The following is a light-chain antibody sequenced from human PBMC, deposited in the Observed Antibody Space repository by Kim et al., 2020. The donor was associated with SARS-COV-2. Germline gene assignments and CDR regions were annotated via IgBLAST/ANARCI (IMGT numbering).Light chain of an antibody. CDR3: ATWDDSLDVWM. CDR2: TDD. Sequence: QSVLTQPPSASGTPGQRVTISGSGSNSNIGSNTVNWYQQFPGTAPQLLIDTDDRRPSGVSDRVSCSKSGTSASLAISALRSEDEADYYCATWDDSLDVWMFGGGTQLTVL. CDR1: NSNIGSNT. J-gene: IGLJ3*02. V-gene: IGLV1-44*01.